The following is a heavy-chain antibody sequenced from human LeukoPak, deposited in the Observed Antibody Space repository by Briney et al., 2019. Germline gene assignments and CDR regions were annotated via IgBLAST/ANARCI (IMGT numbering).Heavy chain of an antibody. CDR1: GFTFDDYA. D-gene: IGHD3-22*01. CDR3: AKNIRSITMILEAFDI. CDR2: ISWNSGSI. Sequence: GRSLRLSCAASGFTFDDYAMNWVRQAPGKGLEWVSGISWNSGSIGYADSVKGRFTISRDNAKNSLYLQMNSLRAEDTALYYCAKNIRSITMILEAFDIWGQGTMVTVSS. J-gene: IGHJ3*02. V-gene: IGHV3-9*01.